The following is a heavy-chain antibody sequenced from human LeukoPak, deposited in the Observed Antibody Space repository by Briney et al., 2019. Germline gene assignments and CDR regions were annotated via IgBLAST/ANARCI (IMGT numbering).Heavy chain of an antibody. V-gene: IGHV1-2*02. CDR3: ARYAGEQLAQIDY. D-gene: IGHD6-6*01. Sequence: ASVKVSCKASGYTFTGYYMHWVRQAPGQGLEWMGWIKPNSGGTNYAQKFQGRVTMTRDTSISTAYMELSRLRSDDTAVYCCARYAGEQLAQIDYWGQGTLVTVSS. CDR1: GYTFTGYY. J-gene: IGHJ4*02. CDR2: IKPNSGGT.